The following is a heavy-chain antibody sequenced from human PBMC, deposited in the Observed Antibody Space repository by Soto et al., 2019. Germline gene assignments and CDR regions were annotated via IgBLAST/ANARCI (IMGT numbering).Heavy chain of an antibody. V-gene: IGHV1-2*04. D-gene: IGHD3-22*01. Sequence: ASVKVSCKASGYTFTAYYIHWVRQAPGQGLEWMGWINPDNGDTDYAQNFQDWVTMTRDTSISTAYMRLSRLRSDDTAVYYCARVSYYDSSDYADFDYWGQGTLVTVSS. J-gene: IGHJ4*02. CDR2: INPDNGDT. CDR1: GYTFTAYY. CDR3: ARVSYYDSSDYADFDY.